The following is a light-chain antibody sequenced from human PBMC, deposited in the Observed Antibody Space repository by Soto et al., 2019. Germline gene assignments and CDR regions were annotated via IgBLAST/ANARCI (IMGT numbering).Light chain of an antibody. V-gene: IGKV4-1*01. CDR1: QSVFYSANNKNY. Sequence: DIVMTQSPDSLAVSLGERATINCKSSQSVFYSANNKNYLAWYQKKPGQPPKVLIYWASTRESGVPDRFSGSGSGTDFTLTISSLQAEDVAVYYCQQYYSTSWTFGQGTKVEIK. CDR2: WAS. CDR3: QQYYSTSWT. J-gene: IGKJ1*01.